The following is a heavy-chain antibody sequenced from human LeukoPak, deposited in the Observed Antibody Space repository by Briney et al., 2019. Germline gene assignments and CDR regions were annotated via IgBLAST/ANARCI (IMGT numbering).Heavy chain of an antibody. V-gene: IGHV1-2*02. J-gene: IGHJ4*02. CDR3: ARRRGNWELPTPYYFDY. D-gene: IGHD1-26*01. CDR1: GYTFTGYY. Sequence: ASVKVSCKASGYTFTGYYMHWVRQAPGQGLEWMGWINPNSGGTNYAQKFQGRVTMTRDTSISTAYMELSRLRSDDTAVYYCARRRGNWELPTPYYFDYWGQGTLVTASS. CDR2: INPNSGGT.